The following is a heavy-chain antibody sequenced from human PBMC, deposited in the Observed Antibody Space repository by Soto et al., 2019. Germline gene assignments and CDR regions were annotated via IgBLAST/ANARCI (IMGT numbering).Heavy chain of an antibody. J-gene: IGHJ6*02. Sequence: ASVKGHFTSSGYIFTDYHIDWVRQAPGQGLEWLGRINPKSGGTSTAQKFQGWVTMTRDRSISTVYMELTRLRSDDTAVYFCARGHSTDCSNGVCSFFYNHEMDVWGQGTTVTLSS. V-gene: IGHV1-2*04. CDR2: INPKSGGT. CDR1: GYIFTDYH. D-gene: IGHD2-8*01. CDR3: ARGHSTDCSNGVCSFFYNHEMDV.